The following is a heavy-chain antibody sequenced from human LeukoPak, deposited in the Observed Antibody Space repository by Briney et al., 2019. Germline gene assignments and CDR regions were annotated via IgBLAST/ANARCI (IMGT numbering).Heavy chain of an antibody. J-gene: IGHJ6*04. CDR1: GFTFSSYA. CDR2: ISGSGGST. Sequence: GGSLRLSCAASGFTFSSYAMRWVRQAPGKGLEWFSAISGSGGSTYYADSVKGRFTISRDNSKNTLYLQMNSLRAEDTAVYYCAKDQALLTGYYNYYGMDVWGKGTTVTVSS. V-gene: IGHV3-23*01. D-gene: IGHD3-9*01. CDR3: AKDQALLTGYYNYYGMDV.